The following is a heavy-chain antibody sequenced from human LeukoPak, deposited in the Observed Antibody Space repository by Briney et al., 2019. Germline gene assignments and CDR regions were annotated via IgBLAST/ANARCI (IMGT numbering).Heavy chain of an antibody. J-gene: IGHJ6*02. Sequence: GGSLRLSCAASGFTFSSYAMSWVRQAPGKGLEWVSAISGSGGSTYYADSVKGRFTISRDNSKNTLYLQMNSLRAEDTAVYYCAREWGAAAGIDYYGMDVWGQGTTVTVSS. CDR1: GFTFSSYA. V-gene: IGHV3-23*01. D-gene: IGHD6-13*01. CDR2: ISGSGGST. CDR3: AREWGAAAGIDYYGMDV.